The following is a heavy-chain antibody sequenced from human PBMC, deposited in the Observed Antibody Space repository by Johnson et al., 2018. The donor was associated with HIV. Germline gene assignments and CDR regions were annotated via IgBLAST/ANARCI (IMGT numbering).Heavy chain of an antibody. CDR3: ARGDFWSGYPDAFDI. CDR1: GFTFSSYA. V-gene: IGHV3-30*04. D-gene: IGHD3-3*01. J-gene: IGHJ3*02. Sequence: VQLVESGGGLVQPGGSLRLSCAASGFTFSSYAMHWVRQAPGKGLEWVAVISYDGSNKYYADSVKGRFTISRDNSKNTMYLQMNSLRAEDTAVYYCARGDFWSGYPDAFDIWGQGTMVTVSS. CDR2: ISYDGSNK.